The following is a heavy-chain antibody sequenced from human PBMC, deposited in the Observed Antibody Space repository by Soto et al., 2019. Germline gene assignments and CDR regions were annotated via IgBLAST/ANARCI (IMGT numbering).Heavy chain of an antibody. CDR1: GSAFSRND. Sequence: GGSLRLSCAASGSAFSRNDMNWVRQRPGKGLEWVSYIGSSDNIIYYADSVKGRFTISRDNAKNSLYLQMNSLRAEDTAVYYCARDLAYYESSGYFDYWGQGTLVTVSS. J-gene: IGHJ4*02. CDR3: ARDLAYYESSGYFDY. V-gene: IGHV3-48*01. D-gene: IGHD3-22*01. CDR2: IGSSDNII.